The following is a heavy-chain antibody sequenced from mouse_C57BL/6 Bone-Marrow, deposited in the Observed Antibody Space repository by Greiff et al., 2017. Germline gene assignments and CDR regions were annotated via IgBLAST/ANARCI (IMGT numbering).Heavy chain of an antibody. CDR1: GFSLTSYG. CDR2: IWSDGST. V-gene: IGHV2-6-1*01. D-gene: IGHD6-1*01. J-gene: IGHJ1*03. Sequence: QVQLKESGPGLVAPSPSLSITCPVSGFSLTSYGVHWVRQPPGKGLEWLVVIWSDGSTNYYSALKSRLSISKDNSKSQVFLKMNSLQTDDTAMYYGARHGPLYWYFDVWGTGTTVTVSS. CDR3: ARHGPLYWYFDV.